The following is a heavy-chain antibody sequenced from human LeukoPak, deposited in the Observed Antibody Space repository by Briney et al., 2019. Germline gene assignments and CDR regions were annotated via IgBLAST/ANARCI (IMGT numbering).Heavy chain of an antibody. CDR3: AKVPYCGGDCYPLYYGMDV. V-gene: IGHV3-23*01. J-gene: IGHJ6*02. Sequence: PGGSPRLSCAASGFTFSSYAMSWVRQAPGKGLEWVSAISGSGGSTYYADSVKGRFTISRDNSKNTLYLQMNSLRAEDTAVYYCAKVPYCGGDCYPLYYGMDVWGQGTTVTVSS. CDR1: GFTFSSYA. D-gene: IGHD2-21*02. CDR2: ISGSGGST.